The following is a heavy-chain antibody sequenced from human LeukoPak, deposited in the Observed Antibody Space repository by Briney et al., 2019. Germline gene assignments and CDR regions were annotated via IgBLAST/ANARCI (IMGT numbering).Heavy chain of an antibody. Sequence: GGSLRLSCAASGFTFSYYGMHWVRQAPGKGLEWVAFIRYDGNDKFYAESVKGRFTISRDTSRNTLYLQMNSLRLEDTAVYYCAKDLMRDRWFGESWGQGTLVTVSS. J-gene: IGHJ5*02. V-gene: IGHV3-30*02. CDR2: IRYDGNDK. CDR3: AKDLMRDRWFGES. D-gene: IGHD3-10*01. CDR1: GFTFSYYG.